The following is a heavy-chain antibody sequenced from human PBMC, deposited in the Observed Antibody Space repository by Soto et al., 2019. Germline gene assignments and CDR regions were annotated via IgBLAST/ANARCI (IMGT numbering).Heavy chain of an antibody. Sequence: SGPTLVNPTQTLTLTCTFSGFSLSTSGVGVGWIRQPPGKALEWLAVIYWDDSKHYSPSLRSRLTITKDTSKNQVVLTMTNMDPVDTATYYCAHRAGLQGNWNGGYFDFWGQGALVTVSS. CDR2: IYWDDSK. V-gene: IGHV2-5*02. CDR3: AHRAGLQGNWNGGYFDF. D-gene: IGHD1-1*01. J-gene: IGHJ4*02. CDR1: GFSLSTSGVG.